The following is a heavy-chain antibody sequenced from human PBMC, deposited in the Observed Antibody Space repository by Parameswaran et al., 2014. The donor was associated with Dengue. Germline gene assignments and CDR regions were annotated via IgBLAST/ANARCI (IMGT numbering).Heavy chain of an antibody. Sequence: RWIRQPPGKGLEWVSVIYSGGSTYYADSVKGRFTISRDNSKNTLYLQMNSLRAEDTAVYYCARGNSSSWYPEYFQHWGQGTLVTVSS. J-gene: IGHJ1*01. V-gene: IGHV3-53*01. CDR3: ARGNSSSWYPEYFQH. CDR2: IYSGGST. D-gene: IGHD6-13*01.